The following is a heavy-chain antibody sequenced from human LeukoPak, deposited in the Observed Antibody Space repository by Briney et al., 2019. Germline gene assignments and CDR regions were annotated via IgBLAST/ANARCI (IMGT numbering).Heavy chain of an antibody. Sequence: SETLSLTCTVSGRSNRNHHWIWTRQPRGKGPEWIGYSYYTGSTNYTPALNSRVTISVDTSKNQFSLRLTSVTAADTAVYYCARSYSSGWYYFDYWGQGTLVTVSS. J-gene: IGHJ4*02. CDR1: GRSNRNHH. V-gene: IGHV4-59*11. D-gene: IGHD6-19*01. CDR2: SYYTGST. CDR3: ARSYSSGWYYFDY.